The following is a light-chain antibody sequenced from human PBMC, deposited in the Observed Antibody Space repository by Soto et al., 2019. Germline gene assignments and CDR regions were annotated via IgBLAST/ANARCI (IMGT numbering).Light chain of an antibody. J-gene: IGKJ2*01. CDR3: QRYNDYQYI. V-gene: IGKV1-5*03. CDR1: QSITTW. Sequence: DIQLTQSPSTLSASVGDRVTITCRAGQSITTWLAWYQQKPGKAPKLLIYKATNLQSGVPSRFSGSGSGTEFSLTISSLQPDDFATYYCQRYNDYQYIFGQGTKLEIK. CDR2: KAT.